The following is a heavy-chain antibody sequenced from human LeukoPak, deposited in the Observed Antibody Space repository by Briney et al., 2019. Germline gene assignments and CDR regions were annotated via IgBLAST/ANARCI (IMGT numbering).Heavy chain of an antibody. Sequence: GGSLRLSCAASGFTFDDDGMSWVRQAPGKGLEWVSGINWNGGRTGYADSVKGRFTISRDNAKNSLYLQMNSLRAEDTAVYCARVGFGEFLLSRKYYYYMEVWGKGTTVTVSS. D-gene: IGHD3-10*01. J-gene: IGHJ6*03. CDR3: ARVGFGEFLLSRKYYYYMEV. V-gene: IGHV3-20*01. CDR1: GFTFDDDG. CDR2: INWNGGRT.